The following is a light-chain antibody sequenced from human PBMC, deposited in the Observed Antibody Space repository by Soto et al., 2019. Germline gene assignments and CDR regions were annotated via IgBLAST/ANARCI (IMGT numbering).Light chain of an antibody. CDR1: SSDVGAYNY. J-gene: IGLJ2*01. Sequence: QSALTQPASVSGSPGQSITISCTGTSSDVGAYNYVSWFQQHPGKAPKIMIYDVSNRPSGVSNRFSGSKSGNTASLTISGLQAEDEADYYCTSYTTTNTLAFGGGTQQTVL. CDR3: TSYTTTNTLA. V-gene: IGLV2-14*01. CDR2: DVS.